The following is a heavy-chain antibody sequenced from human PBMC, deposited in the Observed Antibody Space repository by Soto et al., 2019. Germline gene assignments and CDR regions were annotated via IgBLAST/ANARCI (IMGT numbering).Heavy chain of an antibody. CDR3: ARVPTGGYDWV. CDR1: GFTFSTHW. D-gene: IGHD5-12*01. J-gene: IGHJ4*02. CDR2: INSDGSTT. Sequence: EVQLLESGGGLIQPGGSLRLSCAASGFTFSTHWMHWVRKAPGKGLVWVSRINSDGSTTNYVDSVKGRFTISRDNAKNTVYLQMNSLRADDTAVYYCARVPTGGYDWVWGQGALVTV. V-gene: IGHV3-74*01.